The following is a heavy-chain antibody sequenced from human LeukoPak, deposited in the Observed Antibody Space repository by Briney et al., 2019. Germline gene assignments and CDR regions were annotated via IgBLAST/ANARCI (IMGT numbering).Heavy chain of an antibody. CDR3: AKDQGSNYDFDY. CDR2: IKQDGSEK. Sequence: GGSLRLSCAASGFTFSSYWMSWVRQAPGKGLEWVANIKQDGSEKYYADSVKGRFTISRDNSKNTLYLQMNSLRAEDTAVYYCAKDQGSNYDFDYWGQGTLVTVSS. J-gene: IGHJ4*02. V-gene: IGHV3-7*01. D-gene: IGHD4-11*01. CDR1: GFTFSSYW.